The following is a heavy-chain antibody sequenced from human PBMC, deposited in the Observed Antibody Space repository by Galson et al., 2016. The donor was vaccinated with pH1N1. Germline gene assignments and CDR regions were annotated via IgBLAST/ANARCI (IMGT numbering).Heavy chain of an antibody. CDR2: VNPGGSTL. Sequence: QSGAEVKKPGESLKISCKASGYIFTSQWIAWVRQVPGKGLEWVGVVNPGGSTLRYSPSFQGQVTISSDKSISTAYLQWISLRASDTAMYCCARQYDFGDYRGNAFDIWGQGTVVIVSS. CDR3: ARQYDFGDYRGNAFDI. J-gene: IGHJ3*02. V-gene: IGHV5-51*03. D-gene: IGHD4-17*01. CDR1: GYIFTSQW.